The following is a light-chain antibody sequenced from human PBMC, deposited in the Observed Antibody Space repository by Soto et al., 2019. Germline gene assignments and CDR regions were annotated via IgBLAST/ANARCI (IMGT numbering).Light chain of an antibody. Sequence: EVVMTQSPATLSVSPGERATLSCRASQSVSSNLDWYQQKPGQAPMLLIYGASTRATGVPVMFSGSGSGTEFTLTSGSLQSEYFAFYYCQQYDNWPPWTFGQGTKVEIK. CDR2: GAS. V-gene: IGKV3-15*01. CDR3: QQYDNWPPWT. J-gene: IGKJ1*01. CDR1: QSVSSN.